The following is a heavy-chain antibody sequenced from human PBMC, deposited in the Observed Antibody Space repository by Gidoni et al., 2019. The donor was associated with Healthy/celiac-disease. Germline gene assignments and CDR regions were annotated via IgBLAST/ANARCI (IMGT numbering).Heavy chain of an antibody. CDR2: IIPIFGTA. CDR3: ARGSRDYSKRGYYFDY. V-gene: IGHV1-69*01. Sequence: QVQLVQSGAEVKKPGSSVKVSCKASGGPFSSSAISWVRQAPGQGPEGMGGIIPIFGTANYEQKFQGRVTITADESTSTAYMELSSLRSEDTAVYYCARGSRDYSKRGYYFDYWGQGTLVTVSS. D-gene: IGHD4-4*01. J-gene: IGHJ4*02. CDR1: GGPFSSSA.